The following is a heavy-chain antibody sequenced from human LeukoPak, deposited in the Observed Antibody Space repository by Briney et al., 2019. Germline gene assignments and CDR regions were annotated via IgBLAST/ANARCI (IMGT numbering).Heavy chain of an antibody. D-gene: IGHD3-3*01. J-gene: IGHJ4*02. CDR1: GFTFSSYS. CDR2: IKQDGSEK. V-gene: IGHV3-7*01. Sequence: GGSLRLSCAASGFTFSSYSMSWVRQAPGKGLEWVANIKQDGSEKYYVDSVKGRFTISRDNAKNSLYLQMNSLRAEDTAVYYCARDRGYYDFWSGGNGYYFDYWGQGTLVTVSS. CDR3: ARDRGYYDFWSGGNGYYFDY.